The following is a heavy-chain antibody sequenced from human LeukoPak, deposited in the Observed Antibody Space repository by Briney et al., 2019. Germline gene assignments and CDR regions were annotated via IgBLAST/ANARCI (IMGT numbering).Heavy chain of an antibody. J-gene: IGHJ5*02. CDR2: IRSKAYGGTT. D-gene: IGHD1-26*01. V-gene: IGHV3-49*04. Sequence: GGSLRLSCAASGFTFSSYAMSWVRQAPGKGLEWVGFIRSKAYGGTTEYAASVKGRFIISRDDSKSLAYLQMNSLKTEDTAVYYCTRKRSSNSGSYSPWGQGTLVTVSS. CDR1: GFTFSSYA. CDR3: TRKRSSNSGSYSP.